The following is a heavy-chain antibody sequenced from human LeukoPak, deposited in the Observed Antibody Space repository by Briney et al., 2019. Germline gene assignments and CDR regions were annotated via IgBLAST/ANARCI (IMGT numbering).Heavy chain of an antibody. J-gene: IGHJ2*01. CDR1: GFSLTTSGVG. D-gene: IGHD3-22*01. V-gene: IGHV2-5*01. Sequence: SGPTRVNPTQPLTLTCSFSGFSLTTSGVGVAWIRQPPGKAPEWLALIYWNDDQRYRPSLKNRLTITKDTSKNQVVLTMTDVDPVDTATYYCAHIPPYYYDATAFTCYFDLWGRGTLVTVSS. CDR2: IYWNDDQ. CDR3: AHIPPYYYDATAFTCYFDL.